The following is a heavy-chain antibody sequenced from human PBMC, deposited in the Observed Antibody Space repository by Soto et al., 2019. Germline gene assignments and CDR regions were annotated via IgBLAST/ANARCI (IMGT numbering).Heavy chain of an antibody. CDR3: AKDQRLNYYYYYLDV. CDR1: GFTFSSYA. D-gene: IGHD1-1*01. CDR2: ISGSGGST. J-gene: IGHJ6*03. V-gene: IGHV3-23*01. Sequence: EVQLLESGGGLVQPGGSLRLSCAASGFTFSSYAMSWVRQAPGKGLEWVSAISGSGGSTYYADSVKGRFTISRDKSKNTLYMQMNSLRAEDTAVYYCAKDQRLNYYYYYLDVWGKGTTVTVSS.